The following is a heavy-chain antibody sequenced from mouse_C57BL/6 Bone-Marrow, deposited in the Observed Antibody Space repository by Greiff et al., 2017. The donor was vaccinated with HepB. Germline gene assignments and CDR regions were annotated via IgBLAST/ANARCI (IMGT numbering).Heavy chain of an antibody. J-gene: IGHJ4*01. Sequence: EVQLVESGGGLVQPKGSLKLSCAASGFSFNTYAMNWVRQAPGKGLEWVARIRSKSNNYATYYADSVKDRFTISRDDSESMLYLQMNNLKTEDTAMYYGVSDGYYGMDYWGQGTSVTVSS. CDR1: GFSFNTYA. V-gene: IGHV10-1*01. D-gene: IGHD2-3*01. CDR3: VSDGYYGMDY. CDR2: IRSKSNNYAT.